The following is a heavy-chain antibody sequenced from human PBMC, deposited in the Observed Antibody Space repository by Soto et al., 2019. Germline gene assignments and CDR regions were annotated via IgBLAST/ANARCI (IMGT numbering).Heavy chain of an antibody. D-gene: IGHD4-17*01. CDR2: INPSGGST. Sequence: QVQLLQSGAEVKKPGASVKVSCKASGYTFTSFYMHWVRQAPGQGLEWMGIINPSGGSTNYAQKFQGGVTMTRDTSTSTFYMELSSLRSEDTAVYYCTRDLQSDYDFWGQGTLVTVSS. CDR3: TRDLQSDYDF. J-gene: IGHJ4*02. CDR1: GYTFTSFY. V-gene: IGHV1-46*03.